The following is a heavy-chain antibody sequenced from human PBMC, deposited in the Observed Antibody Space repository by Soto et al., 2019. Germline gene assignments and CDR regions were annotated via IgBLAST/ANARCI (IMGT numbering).Heavy chain of an antibody. D-gene: IGHD3-22*01. CDR3: ARSRYYYDSSGYYVFAY. CDR1: GFTFSSYE. Sequence: LRLSCAASGFTFSSYEMNWVRQAPGKGLEWVSYISSSGSTIYYADSVKGRFTISRDNAKNSLYLQMNSLRAEDTAVYYCARSRYYYDSSGYYVFAYWGQGTLVTVSS. CDR2: ISSSGSTI. V-gene: IGHV3-48*03. J-gene: IGHJ4*02.